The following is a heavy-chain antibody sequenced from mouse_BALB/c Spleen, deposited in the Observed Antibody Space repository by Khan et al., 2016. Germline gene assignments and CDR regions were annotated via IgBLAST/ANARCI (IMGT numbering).Heavy chain of an antibody. D-gene: IGHD1-1*01. J-gene: IGHJ3*01. Sequence: EVQLQESGPGLVKPSQSLSLTCTVTGYSITSDYAWNWIRQFPGNKLEWMGYISYSGSTSYHPSLKSRISTPRDTSKNQFFLQLNSVTTEDTATYYCARSYGSSPFVYWGQGTLVTVSA. CDR3: ARSYGSSPFVY. CDR1: GYSITSDYA. CDR2: ISYSGST. V-gene: IGHV3-2*02.